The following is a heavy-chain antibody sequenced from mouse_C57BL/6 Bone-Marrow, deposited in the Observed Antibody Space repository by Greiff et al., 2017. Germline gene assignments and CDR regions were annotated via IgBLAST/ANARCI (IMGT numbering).Heavy chain of an antibody. Sequence: VQLQQPGAELVKPGASVKMSCKASGYTFTSYWITWVKQRPGQGLEWIGDIYPTSGRTNYNEKFKSKAILTVDTSSNTAHMQLSSVTSEDSAVFYCARSGPLGRSFDYWGQGTTLRVSS. CDR2: IYPTSGRT. D-gene: IGHD4-1*01. V-gene: IGHV1-55*01. J-gene: IGHJ2*01. CDR3: ARSGPLGRSFDY. CDR1: GYTFTSYW.